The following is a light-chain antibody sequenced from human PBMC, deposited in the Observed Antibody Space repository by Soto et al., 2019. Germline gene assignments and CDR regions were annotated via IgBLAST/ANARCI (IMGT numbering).Light chain of an antibody. V-gene: IGLV4-60*03. CDR1: SGHSNYI. CDR2: LEGGGSY. Sequence: QSVLTQSSSASASLGSSVKLTCTLSSGHSNYIIAWHQHQPGKAPRYLMKLEGGGSYNKGSGVPHSFSGSSFGADRYLTISNHQSEDETDYYCETWDSNTRVFGGGTKLTVL. CDR3: ETWDSNTRV. J-gene: IGLJ3*02.